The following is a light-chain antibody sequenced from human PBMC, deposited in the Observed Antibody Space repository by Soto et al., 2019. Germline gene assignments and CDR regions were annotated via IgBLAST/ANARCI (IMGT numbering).Light chain of an antibody. V-gene: IGKV3-20*01. J-gene: IGKJ1*01. CDR2: GTS. CDR3: QHYGDSSWT. CDR1: RSVSDTL. Sequence: EIVLTQSPGTLSLSPGERATLSCRADRSVSDTLLTWFQQKPGQAPRLLIFGTSNRAPGIPDRFSGSGSGTDFTPTISRLEPDDFAVYYCQHYGDSSWTFGQGTKVEIK.